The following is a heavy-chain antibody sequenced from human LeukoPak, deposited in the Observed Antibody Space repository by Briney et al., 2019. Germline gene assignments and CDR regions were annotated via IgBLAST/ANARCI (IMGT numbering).Heavy chain of an antibody. J-gene: IGHJ6*03. CDR2: INPNSGDT. CDR1: GYTFTGYY. D-gene: IGHD2-2*01. CDR3: ARGQGYESYYYMDV. V-gene: IGHV1-2*02. Sequence: ASVKVSCKASGYTFTGYYMHWVRQAPGQGLEWMGWINPNSGDTNYAQNFQGRVTMTRDTSISTAYMELSRLRPEDTAVFYCARGQGYESYYYMDVWGKGTTVSVSS.